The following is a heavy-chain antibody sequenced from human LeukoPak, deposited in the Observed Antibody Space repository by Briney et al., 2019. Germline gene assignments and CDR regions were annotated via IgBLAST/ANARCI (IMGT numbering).Heavy chain of an antibody. V-gene: IGHV3-30*18. CDR1: GFTFSSYG. Sequence: GRSLRLSCAASGFTFSSYGMDWVRQAPGKGLEWVAAISYDGSNKYYADSVKGRFTISRDNSKNTLYLQMNSLRVEDTAVYYCAKDWYSGSYDAFDIWGQGTTVTVSS. CDR2: ISYDGSNK. D-gene: IGHD1-26*01. CDR3: AKDWYSGSYDAFDI. J-gene: IGHJ3*02.